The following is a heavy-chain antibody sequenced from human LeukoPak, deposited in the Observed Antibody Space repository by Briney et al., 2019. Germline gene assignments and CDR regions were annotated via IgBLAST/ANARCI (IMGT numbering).Heavy chain of an antibody. J-gene: IGHJ4*02. CDR1: GGSISSHY. CDR2: IYTSGST. V-gene: IGHV4-4*07. Sequence: SETLSLTCTVSGGSISSHYWSWIRQPAGKGLEWIGRIYTSGSTNYNPSLKSRVTISVDKSKNQFSLKLSSVTAADTAVYYCARDYGSGTLDYWGQGTLVTVSS. CDR3: ARDYGSGTLDY. D-gene: IGHD3-10*01.